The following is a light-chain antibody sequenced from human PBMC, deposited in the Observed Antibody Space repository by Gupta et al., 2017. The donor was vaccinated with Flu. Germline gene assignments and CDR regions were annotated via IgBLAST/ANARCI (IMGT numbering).Light chain of an antibody. CDR1: NSDVDIYDL. V-gene: IGLV2-23*01. J-gene: IGLJ1*01. CDR3: CSYGAGSTYV. Sequence: SALTQPASVSGSLGQSITISCTVTNSDVDIYDLFSWYQQHPGKAPKLIIYEGTKRPSGVSNRFAGSTSANTASLTISGLQAEDEADYYCCSYGAGSTYVFATGTKVNV. CDR2: EGT.